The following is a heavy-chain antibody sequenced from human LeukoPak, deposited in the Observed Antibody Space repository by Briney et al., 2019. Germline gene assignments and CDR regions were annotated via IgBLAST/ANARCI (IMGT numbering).Heavy chain of an antibody. Sequence: GGSLRLSCAASGFTVSTNYMSWVRQAPGKGLEWVSIIYSGGTTYYADSVKGRFTIPRDNSKNTLYLQMNSLRAEDTAVYYCARDGVGGSLYYLDYWGQGTLVTVSS. CDR3: ARDGVGGSLYYLDY. J-gene: IGHJ4*02. CDR1: GFTVSTNY. V-gene: IGHV3-66*02. CDR2: IYSGGTT. D-gene: IGHD1-26*01.